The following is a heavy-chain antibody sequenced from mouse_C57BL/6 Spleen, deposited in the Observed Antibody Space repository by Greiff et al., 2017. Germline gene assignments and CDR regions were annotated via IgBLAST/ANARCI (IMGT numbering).Heavy chain of an antibody. Sequence: EVQLQESGGGLVKPGGSLKLSCAASGFTFSDYGMHWVRQAPEKGLEWVAYISSGSSTIYYADTVKGRFTISRDNAKNTLCLQMTSLRSEDTAMYYCASRYYPDYYAMDYWGQGTSVTVAS. V-gene: IGHV5-17*01. CDR2: ISSGSSTI. CDR3: ASRYYPDYYAMDY. J-gene: IGHJ4*01. CDR1: GFTFSDYG. D-gene: IGHD2-3*01.